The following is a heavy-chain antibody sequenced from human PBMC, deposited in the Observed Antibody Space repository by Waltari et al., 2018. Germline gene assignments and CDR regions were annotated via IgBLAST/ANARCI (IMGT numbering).Heavy chain of an antibody. CDR1: GGSFNDYY. V-gene: IGHV4-34*02. CDR2: IHHSGTA. D-gene: IGHD6-13*01. J-gene: IGHJ5*02. Sequence: QVQLQQWGAGMLKPSETLSLTCAVYGGSFNDYYWSWLRQPPGKGLEWIGEIHHSGTANYNPSLKSRVTMSVDTSKNLLSLKLTSVTAADTAVYYCARPGIAAAGHWFDPWGQGTLVTVSS. CDR3: ARPGIAAAGHWFDP.